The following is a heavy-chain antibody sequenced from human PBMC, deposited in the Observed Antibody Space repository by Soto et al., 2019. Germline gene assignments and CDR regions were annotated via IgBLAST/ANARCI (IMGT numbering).Heavy chain of an antibody. CDR1: GFTFSSYA. J-gene: IGHJ3*02. Sequence: GGSMRLSCAASGFTFSSYAMSWVRQAPGKGLEWVSAISGSGGSTYYAASVKGRFTISRDNSKNTLYLQMNSLRAEDTAVYYCAKDPWELLWPDAFDIWGQGTMVTVSS. D-gene: IGHD2-2*01. CDR3: AKDPWELLWPDAFDI. V-gene: IGHV3-23*01. CDR2: ISGSGGST.